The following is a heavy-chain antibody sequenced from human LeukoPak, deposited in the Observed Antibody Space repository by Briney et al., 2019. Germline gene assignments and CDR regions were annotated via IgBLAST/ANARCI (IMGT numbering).Heavy chain of an antibody. CDR2: IKQDGSEI. CDR1: GFNFNNYW. D-gene: IGHD5-24*01. J-gene: IGHJ4*02. V-gene: IGHV3-7*03. Sequence: GGSLRLSCAASGFNFNNYWMSWVRQAPGKGLEWVGNIKQDGSEIGFADSLKGRFTISRDNAKNSLYLQMNSLRAEDTAVYYCATAGGYSYEGFDHWGQGTLVTVSS. CDR3: ATAGGYSYEGFDH.